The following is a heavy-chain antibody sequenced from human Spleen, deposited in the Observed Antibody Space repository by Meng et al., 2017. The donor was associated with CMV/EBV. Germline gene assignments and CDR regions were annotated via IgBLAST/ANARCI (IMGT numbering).Heavy chain of an antibody. J-gene: IGHJ6*02. Sequence: GESLKISCSASGFIFSSFEVNWVRQPPGKGLEWISYISGTGNKIYYADSVKGRFTISRDNAKKSVYLQMNSLRSEDTAVYYCARDVYDHWRHITFGMDVWGLGTTVTVSS. CDR2: ISGTGNKI. CDR3: ARDVYDHWRHITFGMDV. V-gene: IGHV3-48*03. CDR1: GFIFSSFE. D-gene: IGHD5/OR15-5a*01.